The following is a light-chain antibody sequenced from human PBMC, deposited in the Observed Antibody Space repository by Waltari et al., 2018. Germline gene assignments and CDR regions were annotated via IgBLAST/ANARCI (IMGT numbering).Light chain of an antibody. CDR3: QQSYSTPRT. V-gene: IGKV1-39*01. CDR2: AAS. Sequence: DIQMTQSPPSQSASVGDRVTITCPAGQDISSYLNWYQKKPGKAPKLLIYAASSLQSGAPSRFSGSGSGTDFTLTISSLQPEDFATYYCQQSYSTPRTFGQGTKVEIK. J-gene: IGKJ1*01. CDR1: QDISSY.